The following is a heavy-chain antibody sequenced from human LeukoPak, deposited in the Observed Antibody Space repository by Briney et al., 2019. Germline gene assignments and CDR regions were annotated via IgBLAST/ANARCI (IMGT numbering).Heavy chain of an antibody. CDR3: ATGRFSSSPYYYYYYMDV. J-gene: IGHJ6*03. CDR2: LDPEDGET. V-gene: IGHV1-24*01. D-gene: IGHD6-13*01. Sequence: ASVKVSCKVSGYTLTELSMHWVRQAPGKGLEWMGGLDPEDGETIYAQKFQGRVTMTEDTSTDTAYMELSSLRSEDTAVYYCATGRFSSSPYYYYYYMDVWGKGTTVTVSS. CDR1: GYTLTELS.